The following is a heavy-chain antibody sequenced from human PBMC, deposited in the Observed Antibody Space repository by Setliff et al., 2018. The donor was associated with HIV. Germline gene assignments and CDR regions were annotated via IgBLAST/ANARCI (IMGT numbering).Heavy chain of an antibody. CDR1: GYMFTSFA. Sequence: WASVKVSCKASGYMFTSFAMHWVRQAPGQGLEWMGRISGYTGNTNFAPKFQDRVIMTMDTSTGTAYMELPSLTSDDTAVYYCARGALTQYFDFWGQGTLVTVSS. CDR2: ISGYTGNT. V-gene: IGHV1-18*01. CDR3: ARGALTQYFDF. J-gene: IGHJ4*02. D-gene: IGHD3-9*01.